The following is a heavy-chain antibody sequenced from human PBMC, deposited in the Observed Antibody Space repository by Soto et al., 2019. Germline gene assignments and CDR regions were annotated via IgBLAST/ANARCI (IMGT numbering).Heavy chain of an antibody. D-gene: IGHD4-17*01. Sequence: GASVKVSCKASGGTFSSYTISWVRQAPGQGLEWMGRIIPILGIANYAQKFQGRVTITADKSTSTAYMELSSLRSEDAAVYYCARARADYVLAWFDPWGQGTLVTVSS. CDR3: ARARADYVLAWFDP. CDR1: GGTFSSYT. CDR2: IIPILGIA. V-gene: IGHV1-69*02. J-gene: IGHJ5*02.